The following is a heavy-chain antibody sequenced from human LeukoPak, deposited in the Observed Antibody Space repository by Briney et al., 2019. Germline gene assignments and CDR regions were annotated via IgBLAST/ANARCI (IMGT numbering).Heavy chain of an antibody. J-gene: IGHJ3*02. Sequence: GGSLRLSCAASGFTFSSYAMSWVRQAPGKGLEWVSAISGSGGSTYYADSVKGRFTISRDNSKNTLYLQMNSLRAEDTAVYYCAKERYDFWSGYHGAFDIWGQGTVVTVSS. CDR1: GFTFSSYA. V-gene: IGHV3-23*01. CDR2: ISGSGGST. D-gene: IGHD3-3*01. CDR3: AKERYDFWSGYHGAFDI.